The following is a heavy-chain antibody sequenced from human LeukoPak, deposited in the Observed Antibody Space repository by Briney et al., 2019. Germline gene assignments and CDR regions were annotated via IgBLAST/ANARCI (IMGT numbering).Heavy chain of an antibody. CDR1: GYSFTSYW. CDR2: IYPGDSDT. CDR3: ARIATMVRGVIIALDY. J-gene: IGHJ4*02. Sequence: GQSLKISCQGYGYSFTSYWIGWVRQMTGKGLEWMGIIYPGDSDTRYRPSFQGQVTISADKSISTAYLQWSSLKASDTAMYYCARIATMVRGVIIALDYWGQGTLVTVSS. D-gene: IGHD3-10*01. V-gene: IGHV5-51*01.